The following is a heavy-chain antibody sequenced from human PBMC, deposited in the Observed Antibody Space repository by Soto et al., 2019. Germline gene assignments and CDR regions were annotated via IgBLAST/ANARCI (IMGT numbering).Heavy chain of an antibody. CDR1: GYTFTSYG. CDR3: ARDILVRGRFNDYYYGRDV. V-gene: IGHV1-18*04. J-gene: IGHJ6*02. CDR2: ISAYNGNT. Sequence: QVQLVQSGAEVKKPGASVKVSCKASGYTFTSYGISWVRQAPGQGLEWMGWISAYNGNTNYAQKLQGRVTMTTDTAASTAYMELRSLGSDDTAVYYCARDILVRGRFNDYYYGRDVCGQGTTVTVSS. D-gene: IGHD6-6*01.